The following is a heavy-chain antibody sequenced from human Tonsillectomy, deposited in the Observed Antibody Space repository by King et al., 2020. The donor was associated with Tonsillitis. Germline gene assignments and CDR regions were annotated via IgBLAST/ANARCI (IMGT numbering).Heavy chain of an antibody. D-gene: IGHD4-17*01. CDR2: ISGSGGRT. Sequence: VQLVESGGGLVQPGGSLRLSCAASGFTFSTYALSWVRQAPGKGLEWVSTISGSGGRTYYADSVKGRFTIYRDKSENTLYLQMKSLRAEDTAVYYCAKDYITGYGAYHPLDYWGQGTLVTVSS. J-gene: IGHJ4*02. CDR1: GFTFSTYA. CDR3: AKDYITGYGAYHPLDY. V-gene: IGHV3-23*04.